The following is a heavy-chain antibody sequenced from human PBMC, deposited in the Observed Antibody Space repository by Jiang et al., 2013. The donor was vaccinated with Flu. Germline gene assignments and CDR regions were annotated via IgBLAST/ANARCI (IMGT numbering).Heavy chain of an antibody. Sequence: VQLVESGGGVVQPGRSLRLSCAASGFTFSSYVMHWVRQAPGKGLEWVAATANDGNSQYYADSVKGRFSIFRDNSLNTVHLEMNSLTLHDTAVYYCARGLQLWVLGYYWGQGTLVTVSS. D-gene: IGHD1-1*01. CDR1: GFTFSSYV. J-gene: IGHJ4*02. CDR3: ARGLQLWVLGYY. V-gene: IGHV3-30-3*01. CDR2: TANDGNSQ.